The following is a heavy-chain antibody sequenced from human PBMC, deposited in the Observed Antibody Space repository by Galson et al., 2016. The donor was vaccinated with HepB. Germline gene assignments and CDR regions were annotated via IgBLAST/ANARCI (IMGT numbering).Heavy chain of an antibody. CDR2: IGSRSSPI. CDR1: GFTFSRYS. D-gene: IGHD3-22*01. CDR3: ARVDEGYYYLIDY. J-gene: IGHJ4*02. V-gene: IGHV3-48*02. Sequence: LRLSCAASGFTFSRYSMHWVRQAPGKGLEWVSYIGSRSSPIHYADSVKGRFTISRDNAKNSLYLQMNSLRDEDTTVYYCARVDEGYYYLIDYWGQGTLVTVSA.